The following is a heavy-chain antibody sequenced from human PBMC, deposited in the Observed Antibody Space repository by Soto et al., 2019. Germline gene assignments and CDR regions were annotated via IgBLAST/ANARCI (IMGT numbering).Heavy chain of an antibody. D-gene: IGHD4-17*01. CDR1: GYTFTSYD. CDR3: ARGGAVTTHFDP. CDR2: MNPNSGNT. Sequence: ASVKVSCKASGYTFTSYDINWVRQATGQGLEWMGWMNPNSGNTGYAQKFQGRVTMTRNTSISTAYMELSSLRSEDTAVYYCARGGAVTTHFDPWGQGTLVTVSS. J-gene: IGHJ5*02. V-gene: IGHV1-8*01.